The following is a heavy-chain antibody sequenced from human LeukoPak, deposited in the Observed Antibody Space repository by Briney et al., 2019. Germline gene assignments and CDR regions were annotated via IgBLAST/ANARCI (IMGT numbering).Heavy chain of an antibody. D-gene: IGHD5-24*01. CDR3: AKGATRATRHFDL. CDR2: IGGPGGPI. V-gene: IGHV3-23*01. Sequence: GGSLRLSCVASGFMFSTYSVAWVRQTPERGLAWVSIIGGPGGPIFYADSVEGRFTISRDNSKNTAYLQMNSLRDEDTAVYFCAKGATRATRHFDLWGRGTLVTVSS. J-gene: IGHJ2*01. CDR1: GFMFSTYS.